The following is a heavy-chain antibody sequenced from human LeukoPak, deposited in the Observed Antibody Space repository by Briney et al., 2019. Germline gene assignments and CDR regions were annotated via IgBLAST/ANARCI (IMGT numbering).Heavy chain of an antibody. V-gene: IGHV3-33*06. Sequence: PGGSLRLSCAASGFTFSSYGMHWVRQAPGKGLEWVAVILSDGSKEFYTDSVKGRFTLSRDNARNTLYLQMNTLRAEDTAIYYCAKVGGYDWGAFDVWGQGTMVTVSS. D-gene: IGHD5-12*01. CDR1: GFTFSSYG. J-gene: IGHJ3*01. CDR2: ILSDGSKE. CDR3: AKVGGYDWGAFDV.